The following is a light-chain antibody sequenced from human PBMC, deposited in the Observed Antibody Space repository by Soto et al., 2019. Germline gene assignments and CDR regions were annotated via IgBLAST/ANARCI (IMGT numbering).Light chain of an antibody. CDR2: EVS. CDR3: SSYTTSTSFIL. V-gene: IGLV2-14*01. J-gene: IGLJ2*01. Sequence: QSALTQPASVSGSPGQSITISCTGTSSDIGNYDFVSWYQQVPGTAPKAMIYEVSSRPSGVSNRFSGSKSGNTASLTISGLQGEDEAYYYCSSYTTSTSFILFGGGTKVTVL. CDR1: SSDIGNYDF.